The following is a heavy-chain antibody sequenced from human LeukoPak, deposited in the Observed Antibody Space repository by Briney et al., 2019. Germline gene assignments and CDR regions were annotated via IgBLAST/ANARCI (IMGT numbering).Heavy chain of an antibody. CDR1: GYSLTSYA. CDR2: IHAGNGNT. V-gene: IGHV1-3*01. J-gene: IGHJ4*02. CDR3: AREGSGASFVDY. Sequence: ASVKVSYKASGYSLTSYAMHWVRQAPGQGLEWMGWIHAGNGNTKYSEKFQGRLTITRDTSASTGYMEMSSLRWEDTAVYYCAREGSGASFVDYWGQGTLVTVSS. D-gene: IGHD2-15*01.